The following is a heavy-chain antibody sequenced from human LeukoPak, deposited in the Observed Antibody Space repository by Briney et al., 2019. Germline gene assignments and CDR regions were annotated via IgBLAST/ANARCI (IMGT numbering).Heavy chain of an antibody. Sequence: TGGSLRLSCAASGFTFSSYGMQWVRQAPGKGLEWVSFIRYDGSNKYYADSVKGRFTISRDNSKNTLYLQMNSLRAEDTAVYYCAKDAASGGSYPKRVFDYWGQGTLVTVSS. D-gene: IGHD1-26*01. CDR1: GFTFSSYG. CDR2: IRYDGSNK. V-gene: IGHV3-30*02. CDR3: AKDAASGGSYPKRVFDY. J-gene: IGHJ4*02.